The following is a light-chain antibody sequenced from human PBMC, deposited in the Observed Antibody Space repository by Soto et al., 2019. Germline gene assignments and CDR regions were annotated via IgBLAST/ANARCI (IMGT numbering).Light chain of an antibody. J-gene: IGLJ1*01. CDR1: SSDVGGYNY. CDR2: DVS. CDR3: FSQAGTYIYV. V-gene: IGLV2-11*01. Sequence: QSALTQPRSVSGSPGQSVTISCTGTSSDVGGYNYVSWYQQHPGKAPKLMIYDVSKRPSGVPDRFSGFKSGNTASLTISGLHAEDEADYSCFSQAGTYIYVFGSGTKLTVL.